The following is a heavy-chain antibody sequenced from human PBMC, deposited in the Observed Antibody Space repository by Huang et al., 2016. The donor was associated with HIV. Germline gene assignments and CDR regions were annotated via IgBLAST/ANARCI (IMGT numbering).Heavy chain of an antibody. Sequence: QVRLQESGPGLVKPSQTLSLTCTVSGGSIDRGSDYWTWIRQPAGKGLEWIGHCYPTGTTDYNSSLKNRVTISIDTSKNQFSLKLNSVTAADTALYYCARENRGSWVGGYFDYWGQGILVTVSS. J-gene: IGHJ4*02. V-gene: IGHV4-61*09. CDR3: ARENRGSWVGGYFDY. CDR2: CYPTGTT. D-gene: IGHD3-10*01. CDR1: GGSIDRGSDY.